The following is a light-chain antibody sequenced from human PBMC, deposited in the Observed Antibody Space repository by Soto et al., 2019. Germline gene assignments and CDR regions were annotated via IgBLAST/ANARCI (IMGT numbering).Light chain of an antibody. CDR3: SSYAGSTVV. CDR1: SGDVGGYNY. V-gene: IGLV2-8*01. Sequence: QSALTQPPSASGSPGQSVTISCTGTSGDVGGYNYVSWYQQHPGKAPKLMISEVSKRPSGVPDRLSGSKSGNTASLTVAGLQAEDEADYYCSSYAGSTVVFVEGTKLTVL. CDR2: EVS. J-gene: IGLJ2*01.